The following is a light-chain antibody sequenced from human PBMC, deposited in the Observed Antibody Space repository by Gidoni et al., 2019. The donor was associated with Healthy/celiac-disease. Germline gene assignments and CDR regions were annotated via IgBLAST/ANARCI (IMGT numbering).Light chain of an antibody. CDR3: QAWDSSTGV. J-gene: IGLJ2*01. CDR2: QDS. CDR1: KLGDKY. Sequence: SYELTQPPSVSVSPGQTASLTCSGDKLGDKYACWYQQTPGQSPVLVIYQDSKRPSGIPERFSGSNSGNTATLTISGTQAMDEADYYCQAWDSSTGVFGGGTKLTVL. V-gene: IGLV3-1*01.